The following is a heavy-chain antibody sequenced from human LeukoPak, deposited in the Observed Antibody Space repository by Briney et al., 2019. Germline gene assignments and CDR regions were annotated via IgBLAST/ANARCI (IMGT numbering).Heavy chain of an antibody. CDR3: AVGGVVTSYYYGMDV. V-gene: IGHV4-34*01. Sequence: SETLSLTCAVYGGSFSGYYWSWIRQPPGKGLEWIGEINHSGSTNYSPSLKSRVTISVDTSKNQFSLKLSSVTAADTAVYYCAVGGVVTSYYYGMDVWGQGTTVTVSS. D-gene: IGHD3-16*01. CDR2: INHSGST. CDR1: GGSFSGYY. J-gene: IGHJ6*02.